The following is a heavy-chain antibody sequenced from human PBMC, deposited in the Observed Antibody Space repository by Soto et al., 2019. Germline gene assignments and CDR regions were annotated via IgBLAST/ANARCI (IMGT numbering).Heavy chain of an antibody. Sequence: SVKVSCKASGDTFSFYTINWVRQAPGLGLEWLGRINPILSMSNYAQKLQGRVTISADKFTGTAYMELTGLRSDDTAVYYCAGDPDSHYNDSHASSYPWGQGTLVTVSS. CDR2: INPILSMS. D-gene: IGHD4-4*01. CDR3: AGDPDSHYNDSHASSYP. J-gene: IGHJ5*02. CDR1: GDTFSFYT. V-gene: IGHV1-69*04.